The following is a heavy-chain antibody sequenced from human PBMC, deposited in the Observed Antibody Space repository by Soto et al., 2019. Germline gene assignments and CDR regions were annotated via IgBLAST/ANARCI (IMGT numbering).Heavy chain of an antibody. CDR1: GFTFTSYA. D-gene: IGHD3-10*01. Sequence: EVQLLESGGGLVQPGGSLRLSGAASGFTFTSYAMSWVRQPPGKGLDWVSAISGSGGSTYYADSVKGRFTISRDNSKNTLYLQMNSLRAEDTAVYYCAKPEARYYYGSGSYWSFDYWGQGTLVTVSS. CDR3: AKPEARYYYGSGSYWSFDY. V-gene: IGHV3-23*01. J-gene: IGHJ4*02. CDR2: ISGSGGST.